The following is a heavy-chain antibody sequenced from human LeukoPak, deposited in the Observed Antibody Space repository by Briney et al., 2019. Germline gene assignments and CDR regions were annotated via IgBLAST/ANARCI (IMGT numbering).Heavy chain of an antibody. Sequence: PGGSLRLSCAASGFTFSSYSMNWVRQAPGKGLEWVSSISSSSSYIYYADSVKGRFTISRDNAKNSLYLQMNSLRAEDTAVYYCAKVIRFWSGYYNWGQGTLVTVSS. CDR2: ISSSSSYI. CDR3: AKVIRFWSGYYN. CDR1: GFTFSSYS. J-gene: IGHJ4*02. D-gene: IGHD3-3*01. V-gene: IGHV3-21*04.